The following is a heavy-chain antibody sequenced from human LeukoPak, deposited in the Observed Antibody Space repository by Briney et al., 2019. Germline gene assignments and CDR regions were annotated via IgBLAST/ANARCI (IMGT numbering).Heavy chain of an antibody. CDR2: ISSGGGTI. J-gene: IGHJ4*02. CDR3: AKSNRAYSGYEQTRFDY. D-gene: IGHD5-12*01. V-gene: IGHV3-48*03. CDR1: GFISSSYG. Sequence: PGGSLSLSCADSGFISSSYGMNWARQAPGKGREWVSYISSGGGTIYYADSVKGRFTISRDNAKNSLYLQMNRLRAEDTAVYYCAKSNRAYSGYEQTRFDYWGQGTLVTVSS.